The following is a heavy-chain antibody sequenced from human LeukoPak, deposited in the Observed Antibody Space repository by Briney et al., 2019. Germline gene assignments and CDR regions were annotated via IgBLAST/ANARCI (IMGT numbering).Heavy chain of an antibody. D-gene: IGHD6-6*01. Sequence: SVKVSCKASGGTFSSYAISWVRQAPGQGLEWMGGIIPIFGTANYAQKFQGRVTITADESTSTAYMELSSLRSEDTAVYYCALAARREYYYYYYMDVWGKGTTVTVSS. CDR3: ALAARREYYYYYYMDV. V-gene: IGHV1-69*13. CDR2: IIPIFGTA. J-gene: IGHJ6*03. CDR1: GGTFSSYA.